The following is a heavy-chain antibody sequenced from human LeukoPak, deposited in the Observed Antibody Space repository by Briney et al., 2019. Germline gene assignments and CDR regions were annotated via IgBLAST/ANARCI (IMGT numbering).Heavy chain of an antibody. CDR3: ADYYDSSGYYYGEYFQH. J-gene: IGHJ1*01. V-gene: IGHV4-30-4*01. CDR1: GGSISSGDYY. Sequence: SETLSLTCTVSGGSISSGDYYWSWIRQPPGKGLEWIGYIYYSGSTYYNPPLKSRVTISVDTSKNQFSLKLSSVTAADTAVYYCADYYDSSGYYYGEYFQHWGQGTLVTVSS. D-gene: IGHD3-22*01. CDR2: IYYSGST.